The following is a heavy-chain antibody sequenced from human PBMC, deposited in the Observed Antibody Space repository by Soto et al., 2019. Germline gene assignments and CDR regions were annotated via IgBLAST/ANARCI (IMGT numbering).Heavy chain of an antibody. V-gene: IGHV1-58*01. D-gene: IGHD2-21*02. CDR3: AAAGTRIVVVTANPDAFDI. J-gene: IGHJ3*02. CDR1: GFTFTSSA. CDR2: IVVGSGNT. Sequence: SVKVSCKASGFTFTSSAVQWVRQARGQRLEWIGWIVVGSGNTNYAQKFQERVTITRDMSTSTAYMELSSLRSEDTAVYYCAAAGTRIVVVTANPDAFDIWGQGTMVTVSS.